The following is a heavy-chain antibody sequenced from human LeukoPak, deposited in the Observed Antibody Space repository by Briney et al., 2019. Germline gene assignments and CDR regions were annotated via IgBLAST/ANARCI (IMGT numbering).Heavy chain of an antibody. CDR3: ARVYSSGWYGYYYYYMDV. CDR1: GYTFTGYY. CDR2: INPNSGGT. J-gene: IGHJ6*03. V-gene: IGHV1-2*02. Sequence: ASVKVSCKASGYTFTGYYMHWVRQAPGQGLEWMGWINPNSGGTNYAQKFQGRVTMTRNTSISTAYMELSSLRSEDTAVYYCARVYSSGWYGYYYYYMDVWGKGTTVTISS. D-gene: IGHD6-19*01.